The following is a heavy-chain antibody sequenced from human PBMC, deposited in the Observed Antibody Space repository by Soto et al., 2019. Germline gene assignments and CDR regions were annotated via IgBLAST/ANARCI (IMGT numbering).Heavy chain of an antibody. V-gene: IGHV3-21*01. D-gene: IGHD6-13*01. CDR3: ASPGYSSSWYDWYFDL. Sequence: GSLRLSCAASGFTFISYSINLFRHSAFKGLEWVSSISSSSSYIYYADSVKGRFTISRDNAKNSLYLQMNSLRAEDTAVYYCASPGYSSSWYDWYFDLWGRGTLVTVS. CDR1: GFTFISYS. CDR2: ISSSSSYI. J-gene: IGHJ2*01.